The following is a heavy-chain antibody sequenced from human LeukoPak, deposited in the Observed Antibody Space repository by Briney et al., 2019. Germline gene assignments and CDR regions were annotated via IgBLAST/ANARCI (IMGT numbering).Heavy chain of an antibody. V-gene: IGHV4-39*02. CDR2: IHYSETT. D-gene: IGHD5-24*01. CDR3: ARTFTNYWFDY. Sequence: SETLSLTCTVSGGSISSSNYYWGWIRQPPGKGLEWIASIHYSETTYYNPSLKSRVTISVDTSKNHFSLKLSSVTAADTAVYYCARTFTNYWFDYWGQGTLVTVSS. J-gene: IGHJ4*02. CDR1: GGSISSSNYY.